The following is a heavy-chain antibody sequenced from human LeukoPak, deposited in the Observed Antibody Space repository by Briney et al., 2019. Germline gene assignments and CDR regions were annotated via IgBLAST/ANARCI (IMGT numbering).Heavy chain of an antibody. CDR2: MNPNSGNT. Sequence: ASVKVSFTASGYTFTSYDINWVRQATGQGLEWMGWMNPNSGNTGYAQKFQGRVTITRNTSISTAYMELSSLRSEDTAVYYCARGWKLYDSSGYPFDYWGQGTLVTVSS. CDR1: GYTFTSYD. D-gene: IGHD3-22*01. CDR3: ARGWKLYDSSGYPFDY. J-gene: IGHJ4*02. V-gene: IGHV1-8*03.